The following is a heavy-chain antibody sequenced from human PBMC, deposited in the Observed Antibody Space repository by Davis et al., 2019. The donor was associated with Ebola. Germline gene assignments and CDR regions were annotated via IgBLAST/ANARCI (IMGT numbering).Heavy chain of an antibody. J-gene: IGHJ4*02. CDR1: GDTFSIYV. D-gene: IGHD6-19*01. CDR3: ARATFAYNSGWYADY. Sequence: AASVKVSCKASGDTFSIYVISWVRQAPGQGPEWMGGIIPMFETTNYAQKIQGRVTITADESTSTAYMELSSLRSEDTAVYYCARATFAYNSGWYADYWGQGTLVTVSS. CDR2: IIPMFETT. V-gene: IGHV1-69*13.